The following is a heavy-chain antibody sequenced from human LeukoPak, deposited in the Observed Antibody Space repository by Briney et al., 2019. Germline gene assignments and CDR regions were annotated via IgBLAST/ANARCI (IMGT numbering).Heavy chain of an antibody. J-gene: IGHJ4*02. V-gene: IGHV1-8*01. CDR2: MNPNSGNT. Sequence: ASAKVSCKASGYTFTSYDINWVRQATGQGLEWMGWMNPNSGNTGYAQKFQGRVTMTRNTSISTAYMELSSLRSEDTAVYYCARGNQWLVAFDYWGQGTLVTVSS. CDR1: GYTFTSYD. CDR3: ARGNQWLVAFDY. D-gene: IGHD6-19*01.